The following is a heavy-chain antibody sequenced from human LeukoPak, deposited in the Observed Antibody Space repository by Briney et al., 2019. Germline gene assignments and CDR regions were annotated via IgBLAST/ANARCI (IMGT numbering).Heavy chain of an antibody. V-gene: IGHV4-34*01. D-gene: IGHD1-26*01. J-gene: IGHJ4*02. CDR2: INHSGST. Sequence: SEALSLTCAVYGGSFSGYYWSWIRQPPGKGLEWIGEINHSGSTNYNPSLKSRVTISVDTSKNQFSLKLSSVTAADTAVYYCARGQTIVGATGDFWGQGTLVTVSS. CDR1: GGSFSGYY. CDR3: ARGQTIVGATGDF.